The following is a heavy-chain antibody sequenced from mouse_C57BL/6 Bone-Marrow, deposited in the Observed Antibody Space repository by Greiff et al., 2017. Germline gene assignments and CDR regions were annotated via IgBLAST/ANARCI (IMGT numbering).Heavy chain of an antibody. CDR3: ANTTVVDPFDY. J-gene: IGHJ2*01. D-gene: IGHD1-1*01. Sequence: QVQLQQSGAELARPGASVTLSCKASGYTFTSYGISWVKQRTGQGLEWLGGIYPRSGNTYYNEKFKGKATLTADKSSSTAYMELRSLTSEDSAVYFCANTTVVDPFDYWGQGTTLTVSS. V-gene: IGHV1-81*01. CDR1: GYTFTSYG. CDR2: IYPRSGNT.